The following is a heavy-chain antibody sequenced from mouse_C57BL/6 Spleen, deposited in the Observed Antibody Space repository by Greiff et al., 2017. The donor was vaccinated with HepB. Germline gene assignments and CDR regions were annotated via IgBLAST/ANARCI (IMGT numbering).Heavy chain of an antibody. V-gene: IGHV14-4*01. CDR1: GFNIKDDY. Sequence: VQLQQSGAELVRPGASVKLSCTASGFNIKDDYMHWVKQRPEQGLEWIGWIDPENGDTEYAPKFQGKATITADTTSNTAYLQLSSLTSEDTAVYYCFYDYAMDYWGQGTSVTVSS. J-gene: IGHJ4*01. CDR3: FYDYAMDY. CDR2: IDPENGDT. D-gene: IGHD2-4*01.